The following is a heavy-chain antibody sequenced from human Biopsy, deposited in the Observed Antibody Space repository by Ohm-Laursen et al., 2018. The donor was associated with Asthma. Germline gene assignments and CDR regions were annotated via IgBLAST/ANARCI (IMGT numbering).Heavy chain of an antibody. Sequence: AASVKVSCKASGYTFNSAGITWVRQAPGQGLEWMGWISVYNGNTKVAQKLQDRVTMITGTSTSTAYMELRSPRSDDTALYFCAATGYSGYYYRTWGQGTLVTVSS. CDR2: ISVYNGNT. V-gene: IGHV1-18*01. D-gene: IGHD5-12*01. J-gene: IGHJ5*02. CDR1: GYTFNSAG. CDR3: AATGYSGYYYRT.